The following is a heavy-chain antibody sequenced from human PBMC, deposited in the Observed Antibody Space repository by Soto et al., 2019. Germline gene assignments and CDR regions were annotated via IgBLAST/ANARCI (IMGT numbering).Heavy chain of an antibody. V-gene: IGHV3-53*02. CDR3: ARDRWGWEKGGYPHSNGMIV. CDR2: IYGGGDT. CDR1: GFTVSSNY. Sequence: EEQLVETGGKLVQPGGSLRLSCVVSGFTVSSNYMSWVRQAPGGWLEGVSSIYGGGDTFYADSVKGRFTISKDSSQNTLYLQMSSLKADDSAVYYCARDRWGWEKGGYPHSNGMIVWGQGTTVTVSS. D-gene: IGHD5-12*01. J-gene: IGHJ6*02.